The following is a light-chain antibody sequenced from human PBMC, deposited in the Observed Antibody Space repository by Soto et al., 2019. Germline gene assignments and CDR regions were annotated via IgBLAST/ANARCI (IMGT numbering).Light chain of an antibody. CDR1: ESVRSSY. CDR2: GAS. CDR3: QQYGSSPQT. J-gene: IGKJ1*01. Sequence: EIVLTQSPGTLSLSPGERATLSCRASESVRSSYLAWYQQKPGQAPRLLMYGASSRATGIPDRFSGSGSGTDCTLTISRLEPEDFVVYYCQQYGSSPQTFGQGTKVEI. V-gene: IGKV3-20*01.